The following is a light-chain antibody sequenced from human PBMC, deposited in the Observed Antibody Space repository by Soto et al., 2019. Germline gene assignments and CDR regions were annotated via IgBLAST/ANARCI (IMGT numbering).Light chain of an antibody. V-gene: IGLV2-14*01. J-gene: IGLJ1*01. CDR3: SSYTSNSTPYV. CDR2: EVS. Sequence: QSALTQPASVSGSPGQSITISCTGTSSDVGGYNYVSWYQQHPGKAPKLMIYEVSNRPSGVSNRFSGSKSGNTASLTISGLQAEDAADYYCSSYTSNSTPYVFASGTKLTFL. CDR1: SSDVGGYNY.